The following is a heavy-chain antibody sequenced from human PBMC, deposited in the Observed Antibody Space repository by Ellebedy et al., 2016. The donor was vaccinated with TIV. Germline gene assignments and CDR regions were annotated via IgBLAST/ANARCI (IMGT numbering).Heavy chain of an antibody. Sequence: ASVKVSCXVSGYTLTELSMHWVRQAPGKGLEWMGGFDPRYGQTIYAQKFQDRVTMTEDTSTDTAYMELSSLRSEDTAIYYCTTLDYWGQGTLVTVSS. CDR1: GYTLTELS. CDR2: FDPRYGQT. CDR3: TTLDY. V-gene: IGHV1-24*01. J-gene: IGHJ4*02.